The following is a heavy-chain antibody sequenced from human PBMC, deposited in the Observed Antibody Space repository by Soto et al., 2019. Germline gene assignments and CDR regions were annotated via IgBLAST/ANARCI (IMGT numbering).Heavy chain of an antibody. CDR2: INHSGST. D-gene: IGHD3-10*01. Sequence: SSETLSLTCAVYGGSFSCYYWSWIRQPPGKGLEWIGEINHSGSTNYNPSLKSRVTISVDTSKNQFSLKLSSVTAADTAVYYCARHYXGSGSYYGYYYYYGMDVWGQGTTVTVSS. CDR3: ARHYXGSGSYYGYYYYYGMDV. J-gene: IGHJ6*02. V-gene: IGHV4-34*01. CDR1: GGSFSCYY.